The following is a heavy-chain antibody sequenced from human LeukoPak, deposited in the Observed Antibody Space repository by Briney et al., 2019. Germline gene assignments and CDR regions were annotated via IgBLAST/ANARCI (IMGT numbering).Heavy chain of an antibody. V-gene: IGHV4-34*01. D-gene: IGHD1-26*01. J-gene: IGHJ4*02. Sequence: SETLSLTCAVYGGSFGGYYWSWIRQPPGKGLEWIGEINHSGSTNYNPSLKSRVTISVDTSKNQFSLKLSSVTAADTAVYYCARLYSGSYRRQNYFDYWGQGTLVTVSS. CDR2: INHSGST. CDR3: ARLYSGSYRRQNYFDY. CDR1: GGSFGGYY.